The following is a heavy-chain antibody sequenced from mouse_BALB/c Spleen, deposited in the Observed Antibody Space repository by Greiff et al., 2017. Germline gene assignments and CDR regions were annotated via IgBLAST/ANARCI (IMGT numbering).Heavy chain of an antibody. CDR2: INPSNGRT. J-gene: IGHJ2*01. Sequence: QVQLQQPGAELVKPGASVKLSCKASGYTFTSYWMHWVKQRPGQGLEWIGEINPSNGRTNYTEKFKSKATLTVDKSSSTAYMQLSSLTSEDSAVYYCARHPIYYDYDDEVYFDYWGQGTTLTVSS. V-gene: IGHV1S81*02. CDR3: ARHPIYYDYDDEVYFDY. CDR1: GYTFTSYW. D-gene: IGHD2-4*01.